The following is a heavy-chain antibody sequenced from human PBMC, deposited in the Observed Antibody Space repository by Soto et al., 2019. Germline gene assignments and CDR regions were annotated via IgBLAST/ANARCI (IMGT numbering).Heavy chain of an antibody. CDR1: GGSFSGYD. V-gene: IGHV4-34*01. J-gene: IGHJ4*02. D-gene: IGHD3-10*01. CDR3: MSGPDVSGRYYNS. Sequence: QVQLQQWGAGLLKPSETLSLTCAVYGGSFSGYDWGWIRQPPGKGLEWIGEIHHSGTTNYNPSLKSRVIISIDTSKNEYSLKLSSVTAADTDMYSCMSGPDVSGRYYNSWGQGTLVTVSS. CDR2: IHHSGTT.